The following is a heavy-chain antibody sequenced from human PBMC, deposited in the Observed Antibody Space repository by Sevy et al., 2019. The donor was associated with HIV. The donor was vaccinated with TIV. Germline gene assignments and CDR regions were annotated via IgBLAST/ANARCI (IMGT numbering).Heavy chain of an antibody. V-gene: IGHV3-43*01. CDR2: ISWDGGST. CDR3: AKDWGPRRGFGGLSHGMDV. J-gene: IGHJ6*02. Sequence: GGSLRLSCAASGFTFDDYTMHWVRQAPGKGLEWVSLISWDGGSTYYADSVKGRFTISRDNSKNSLYLQMNSLRTEDTALYYCAKDWGPRRGFGGLSHGMDVWGQGTTVTVSS. D-gene: IGHD3-10*01. CDR1: GFTFDDYT.